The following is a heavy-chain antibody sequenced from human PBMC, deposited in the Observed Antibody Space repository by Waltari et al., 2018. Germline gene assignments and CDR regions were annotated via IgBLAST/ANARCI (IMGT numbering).Heavy chain of an antibody. CDR1: GGSISSSSYY. J-gene: IGHJ3*02. D-gene: IGHD6-13*01. CDR2: IYYSGST. CDR3: ARLSNSWYPDAFDI. V-gene: IGHV4-39*01. Sequence: QLQLQESGPGLVKPSETLSLTCTVSGGSISSSSYYWGWIRQPPGKGLEWIGSIYYSGSTYYNPSLKSRVTISVDTSKNQFSLKLSSVTAADTAVYYCARLSNSWYPDAFDIWGQGTMVTVSS.